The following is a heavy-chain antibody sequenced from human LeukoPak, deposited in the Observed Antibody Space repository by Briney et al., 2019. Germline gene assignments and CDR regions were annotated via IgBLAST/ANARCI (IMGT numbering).Heavy chain of an antibody. V-gene: IGHV4-39*01. CDR2: MFYSGST. CDR3: ARRNTEVPDTLPLNAFDV. CDR1: GGPMKTPGHY. D-gene: IGHD1/OR15-1a*01. Sequence: PSETLSLTCSVSGGPMKTPGHYWNWIRQSPGKGLAWIGSMFYSGSTYFNPPLRRRVTISGDTSTNRISLSLTSVTAADTAVYYCARRNTEVPDTLPLNAFDVWGQGATVIVSS. J-gene: IGHJ3*01.